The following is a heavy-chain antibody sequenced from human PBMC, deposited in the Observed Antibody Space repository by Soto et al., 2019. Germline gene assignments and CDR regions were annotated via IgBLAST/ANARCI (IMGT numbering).Heavy chain of an antibody. CDR3: ARDYFDSSDYTTNWFDP. V-gene: IGHV4-39*01. CDR1: GDSISHSRFY. J-gene: IGHJ5*02. Sequence: PSETLSLTCGVSGDSISHSRFYGAWIRQPPGEGLEWIGSIYHTGNAYYNPSLKSRVTISVDTSKNQFSLKVTSVTAADTALYYCARDYFDSSDYTTNWFDPWGQGTLVTVSS. D-gene: IGHD3-22*01. CDR2: IYHTGNA.